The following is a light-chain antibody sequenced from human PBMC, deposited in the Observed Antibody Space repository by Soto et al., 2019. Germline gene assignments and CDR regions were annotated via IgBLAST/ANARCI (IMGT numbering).Light chain of an antibody. J-gene: IGKJ1*01. CDR1: QSVSSNY. V-gene: IGKV3-20*01. CDR2: GAS. Sequence: EIVLTQSPGTLSLSPGERATLSCRASQSVSSNYLAWYQQKPGQAPSPLIYGASSRATGIPDRFSGSGAGTDFTLTVSRLGYEDFAVYYCQQYGSSPWTFGQGTKVEIK. CDR3: QQYGSSPWT.